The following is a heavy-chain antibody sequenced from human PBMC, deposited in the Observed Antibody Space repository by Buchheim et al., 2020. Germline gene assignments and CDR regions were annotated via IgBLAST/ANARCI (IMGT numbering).Heavy chain of an antibody. J-gene: IGHJ4*02. CDR1: GFTFRTYA. V-gene: IGHV3-23*01. Sequence: EVQLLESGGGLVQSGGSLRLSCAASGFTFRTYAMSWVRQAPGKGLEWVSAISGSGGSTYYADSVKGRVTISRDNSENTLTLQMNSLRAEDTAVYYCAKPGAFFYDSSGRYCFDYWGQGTL. CDR2: ISGSGGST. D-gene: IGHD3-22*01. CDR3: AKPGAFFYDSSGRYCFDY.